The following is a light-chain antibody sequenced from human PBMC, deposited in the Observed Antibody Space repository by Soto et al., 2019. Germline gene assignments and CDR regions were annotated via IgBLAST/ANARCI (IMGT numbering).Light chain of an antibody. V-gene: IGKV3-20*01. Sequence: EIVLTQSPDTLSLSPGERATLSCRASQSVSSSYLAWYQQKPCQAPRLLIYGASSRATGIPDRFSGSGSGTDFTLTISRLEPEDFAVYYCQQYGSSRGTFGQGTKVDI. J-gene: IGKJ1*01. CDR3: QQYGSSRGT. CDR1: QSVSSSY. CDR2: GAS.